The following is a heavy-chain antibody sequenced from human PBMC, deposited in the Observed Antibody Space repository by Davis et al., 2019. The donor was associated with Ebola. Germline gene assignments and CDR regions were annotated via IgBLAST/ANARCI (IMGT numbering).Heavy chain of an antibody. CDR1: GYSFTSYW. D-gene: IGHD3-16*02. V-gene: IGHV5-51*01. CDR3: ARMHYDYVWGSYQYYYYGMDV. Sequence: GESLKISCKGSGYSFTSYWIGWVRQMPGKGLEWMGIIYPGDSDTRYSPSFQGQVTISADKSISTAYLQWSSLKASDTAMYYCARMHYDYVWGSYQYYYYGMDVWGQGTTVTVSS. J-gene: IGHJ6*02. CDR2: IYPGDSDT.